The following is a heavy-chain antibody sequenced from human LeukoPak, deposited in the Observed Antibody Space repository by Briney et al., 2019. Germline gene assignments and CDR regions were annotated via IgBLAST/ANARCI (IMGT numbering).Heavy chain of an antibody. D-gene: IGHD5-18*01. J-gene: IGHJ4*02. CDR2: IKQDGSEK. V-gene: IGHV3-7*01. CDR1: GFTFSSYW. CDR3: AGESHTAMGFDY. Sequence: PGGSLRLSCVASGFTFSSYWMSWVRQAPGKGLEWVANIKQDGSEKYYVDSVKGRFTISRDNAKNSLYLQMNSLRAEDTAVYYCAGESHTAMGFDYWGQGTLVTVSS.